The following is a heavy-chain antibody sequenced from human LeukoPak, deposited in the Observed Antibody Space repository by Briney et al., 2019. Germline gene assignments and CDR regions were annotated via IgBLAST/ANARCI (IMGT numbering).Heavy chain of an antibody. CDR2: IRYDGSNK. CDR1: GFTFSSYG. V-gene: IGHV3-30*02. Sequence: PGGSLRLSCAASGFTFSSYGMHWVRQAPGKGLEWVAFIRYDGSNKYYADSVKGRFTISRDNSKNTLYLQMNSLRAEDTAVYYCAKDPLGSGSYYNLGFDYWGQGTLVTVSS. D-gene: IGHD3-10*01. CDR3: AKDPLGSGSYYNLGFDY. J-gene: IGHJ4*02.